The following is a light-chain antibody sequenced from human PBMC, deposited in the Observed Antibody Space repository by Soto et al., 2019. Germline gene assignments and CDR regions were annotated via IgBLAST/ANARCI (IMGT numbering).Light chain of an antibody. CDR3: MQSLQLPLT. J-gene: IGKJ4*01. V-gene: IGKV2D-29*02. CDR1: QSLLHGDGKTY. CDR2: EVS. Sequence: DIVMTQTPFSLSVTPGQPASISCKSSQSLLHGDGKTYLYWYLQKEGQSPQLLIHEVSNRLSGVPDMFSGSGSGTDFTLKISRVEAEDVGVYYCMQSLQLPLTFGAGTKVEIK.